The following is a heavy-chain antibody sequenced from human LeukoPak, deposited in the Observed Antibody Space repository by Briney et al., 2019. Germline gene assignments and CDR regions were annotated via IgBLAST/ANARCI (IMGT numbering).Heavy chain of an antibody. CDR1: GFSVSSNY. D-gene: IGHD2-15*01. V-gene: IGHV3-53*01. J-gene: IGHJ6*02. CDR2: IYSGGST. CDR3: ARAGCSGGSCYYYYGMDV. Sequence: GGSLRLSCAASGFSVSSNYMSWVRQAPGKGLEWVSVIYSGGSTYYADSVKGRFTISRDNSKNTLYLEMNSLRAEDTAVYYCARAGCSGGSCYYYYGMDVWGQGTTVTVSS.